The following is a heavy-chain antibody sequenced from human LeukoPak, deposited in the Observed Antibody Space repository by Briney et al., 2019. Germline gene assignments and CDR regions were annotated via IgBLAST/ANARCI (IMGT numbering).Heavy chain of an antibody. J-gene: IGHJ4*02. Sequence: AGRSLRLSCAASGFTFSSYGMHWVRQAPGKGLEWVAVISYDGSNKYYVDYVRGRFTISRDNSKNTLYLQMNSLRVDDTAVYYCATDLGYSGFDGPFDYWGQGTLVTVSS. D-gene: IGHD5-12*01. V-gene: IGHV3-30*03. CDR1: GFTFSSYG. CDR3: ATDLGYSGFDGPFDY. CDR2: ISYDGSNK.